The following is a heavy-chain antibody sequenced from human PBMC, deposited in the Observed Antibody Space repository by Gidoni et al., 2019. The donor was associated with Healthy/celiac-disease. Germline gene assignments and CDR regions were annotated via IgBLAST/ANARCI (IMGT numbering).Heavy chain of an antibody. CDR1: GFTFSSYA. Sequence: EVQLLESGGGLVQPRGSLRLPCAASGFTFSSYAMSWVRQAPGKGLEWVSAISGSGGSTYYEDSVKGRFTISSDNSNNTLYLQMNSLRAEDTAVYDCACAGQQLGYDYWGQGTLVTVSS. D-gene: IGHD6-13*01. CDR2: ISGSGGST. CDR3: ACAGQQLGYDY. V-gene: IGHV3-23*01. J-gene: IGHJ4*02.